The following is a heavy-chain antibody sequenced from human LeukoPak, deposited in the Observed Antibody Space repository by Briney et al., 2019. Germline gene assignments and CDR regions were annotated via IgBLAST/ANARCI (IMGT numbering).Heavy chain of an antibody. CDR3: ARDSRTAPGTMDY. J-gene: IGHJ4*02. CDR2: IKQDGSDR. CDR1: GFPFSNYC. V-gene: IGHV3-7*01. D-gene: IGHD6-13*01. Sequence: PGGSVRLSCAVSGFPFSNYCMSWVRQAPGKGLEWVANIKQDGSDRHYVDSVKGRFTISRNNAKNSLYLQMNSLRAEDTAVYYCARDSRTAPGTMDYWGQGTLVTVSS.